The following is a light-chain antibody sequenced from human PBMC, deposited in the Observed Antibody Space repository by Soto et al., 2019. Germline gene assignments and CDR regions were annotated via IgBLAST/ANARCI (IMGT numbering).Light chain of an antibody. J-gene: IGKJ4*01. V-gene: IGKV1D-16*01. Sequence: DIQMTQSPSSLSASVGDRVTITCRASQFISNWLAWYQQKPETAPKSLIFGASTLQSGVPSRFSGSGFGTYFTLTINGLQPEDFATYFCQHYNSYPLTFGGGTKVEI. CDR2: GAS. CDR3: QHYNSYPLT. CDR1: QFISNW.